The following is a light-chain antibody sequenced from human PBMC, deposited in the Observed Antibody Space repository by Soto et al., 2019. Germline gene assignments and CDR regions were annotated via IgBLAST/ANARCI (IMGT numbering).Light chain of an antibody. CDR1: QGISNY. J-gene: IGKJ5*01. V-gene: IGKV1-17*03. CDR2: AAS. Sequence: DIPMTQSPSAMSASVGDRVTITCRASQGISNYLAWVQQKPGKDPKRLIYAASSVQSGVPSRFSGSGSGTEFTLTISSLQPEDFATYYGLQHNSYPPITFVQGTRLEI. CDR3: LQHNSYPPIT.